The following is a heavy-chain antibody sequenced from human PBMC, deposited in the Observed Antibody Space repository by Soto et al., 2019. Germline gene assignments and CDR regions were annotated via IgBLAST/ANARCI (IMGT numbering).Heavy chain of an antibody. CDR3: ARVKHSSWYYYNISRFDY. Sequence: QVQLVQSGAEVKKPGSSVKVSCKASGGTFSSYAISWVRQAPGQGLEWMGGIIPIFGTANYAQKFQDRVTITADESTSTAYMELSSLRSEDTAVYYCARVKHSSWYYYNISRFDYWGQGTLVTVSS. V-gene: IGHV1-69*01. J-gene: IGHJ4*02. CDR1: GGTFSSYA. CDR2: IIPIFGTA. D-gene: IGHD6-13*01.